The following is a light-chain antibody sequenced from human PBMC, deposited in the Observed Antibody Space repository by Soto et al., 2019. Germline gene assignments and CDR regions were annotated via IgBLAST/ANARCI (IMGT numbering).Light chain of an antibody. J-gene: IGKJ1*01. CDR1: QGIIRD. Sequence: ALQMTHFASSISASVLYRVIISCTASQGIIRDIAWYQQRPGTVPKLLIFGASNLQSAVPSRFSGSGSGTDFTLTISSLQPEDFATYYCLQDYSYPRTFGQGTKVDIK. V-gene: IGKV1-6*01. CDR2: GAS. CDR3: LQDYSYPRT.